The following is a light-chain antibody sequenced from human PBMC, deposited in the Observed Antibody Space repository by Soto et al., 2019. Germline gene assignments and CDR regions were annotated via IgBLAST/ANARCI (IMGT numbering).Light chain of an antibody. V-gene: IGKV1-5*01. CDR3: QQYKTYPLT. Sequence: DIQMTQSPSTLSASVGDRVTITCRASQSISSWLAWYQQKPGKAPKLLISAASTLQRGVPSRFSVSGSGTEFTLTITNLQPDDLATYYCQQYKTYPLTFGGGTKLDIK. CDR2: AAS. CDR1: QSISSW. J-gene: IGKJ4*01.